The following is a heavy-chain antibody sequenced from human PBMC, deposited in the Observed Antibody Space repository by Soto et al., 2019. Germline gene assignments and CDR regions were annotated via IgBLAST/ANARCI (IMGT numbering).Heavy chain of an antibody. J-gene: IGHJ4*02. CDR3: AKAGNLVYLFGSAGYYFDY. V-gene: IGHV3-23*01. D-gene: IGHD3-16*01. Sequence: EVQLLESGGGLVQPGGSLRLSCAASGFTFSSYAMSWVRQAPGKGLEWVSAISGSGGSTYYADSVKGRFAISRDNSKNTVLLQLNGLRAEDTAVYHCAKAGNLVYLFGSAGYYFDYWGQGTLVTVSS. CDR2: ISGSGGST. CDR1: GFTFSSYA.